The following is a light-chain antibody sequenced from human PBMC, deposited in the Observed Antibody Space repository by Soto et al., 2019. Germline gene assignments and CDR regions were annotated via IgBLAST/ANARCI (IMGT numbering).Light chain of an antibody. CDR1: QSVLYSSSNRNY. V-gene: IGKV4-1*01. Sequence: DIVMTQSPDSLSVSLGERATINCKSSQSVLYSSSNRNYLAWFQQKPGQPPKLLFYWASTRESGVPDRFSGSGSGTDFTLTISSLQAEDVAVYYCQQYDSTPYTFGQGTKLEIK. J-gene: IGKJ2*01. CDR2: WAS. CDR3: QQYDSTPYT.